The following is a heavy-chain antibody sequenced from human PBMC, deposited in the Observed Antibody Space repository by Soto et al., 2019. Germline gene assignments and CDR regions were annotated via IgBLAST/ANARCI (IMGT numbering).Heavy chain of an antibody. CDR3: TRDXEITVSTWSFXXF. D-gene: IGHD3-9*01. CDR2: IIPFHGVT. V-gene: IGHV1-69*04. J-gene: IGHJ4*02. Sequence: GASVKVSCKASGGTFSPYTINWVRQAPGQGLEWMGRIIPFHGVTNYAQKFQARVTITADKSTSTAYMELSGLRFEDTAMFYCTRDXEITVSTWSFXXFWGRGTLVTVSS. CDR1: GGTFSPYT.